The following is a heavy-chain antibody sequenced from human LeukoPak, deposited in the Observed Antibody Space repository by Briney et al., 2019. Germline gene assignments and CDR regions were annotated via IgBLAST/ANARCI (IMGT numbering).Heavy chain of an antibody. D-gene: IGHD4-17*01. J-gene: IGHJ4*02. CDR1: RYTFTQYG. CDR2: ISTYNGNT. CDR3: ARGDDYGDYWGLY. V-gene: IGHV1-18*01. Sequence: ASDPVSCKASRYTFTQYGIIWVRQAPGQGLEWMGWISTYNGNTNYAQKLQGRVTMTTDTSTSTAYMELRSLISDDAAVYYCARGDDYGDYWGLYWGQGTLVTVSS.